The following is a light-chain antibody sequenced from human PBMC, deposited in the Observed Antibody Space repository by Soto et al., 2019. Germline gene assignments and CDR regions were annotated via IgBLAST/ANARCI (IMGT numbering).Light chain of an antibody. Sequence: EVVLTQSPATLSVSPGERATLSCRASQSVSINLAWYQQKTGQAPRLLIYGASTRATGIPARFSGSRSGTEFSLTISSLQSEDFAIYYCQKRSNWPAFGQGTRLQI. CDR3: QKRSNWPA. CDR2: GAS. J-gene: IGKJ5*01. CDR1: QSVSIN. V-gene: IGKV3-15*01.